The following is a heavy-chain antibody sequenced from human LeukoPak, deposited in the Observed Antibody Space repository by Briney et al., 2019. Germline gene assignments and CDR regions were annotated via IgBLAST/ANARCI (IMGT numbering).Heavy chain of an antibody. CDR1: GGSISSYY. V-gene: IGHV4-59*01. CDR2: IYYSGST. D-gene: IGHD3-22*01. Sequence: SETLSLTCTVSGGSISSYYWSWIRQPPGKGLEWIGYIYYSGSTNYNPSLKSRVTISVDTSKNQFSLKLSSVTAADTAVYYCASTAYYDSSGYYFDYWGQGTLVTVSS. J-gene: IGHJ4*02. CDR3: ASTAYYDSSGYYFDY.